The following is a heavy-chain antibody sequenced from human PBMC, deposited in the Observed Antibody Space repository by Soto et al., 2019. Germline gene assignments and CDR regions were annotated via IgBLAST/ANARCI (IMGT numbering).Heavy chain of an antibody. CDR2: IWFDGSDK. CDR3: ARLYCSASSCYSVGAFDI. D-gene: IGHD2-15*01. Sequence: GGSLRLSCAASGFTFSSYGMHWVRQAPGKGLEWVALIWFDGSDKYSADSVKGRFTISRDNSKNTLYLQMNSLRAEDTAVYYCARLYCSASSCYSVGAFDIWGQGTMVTVSS. V-gene: IGHV3-33*03. CDR1: GFTFSSYG. J-gene: IGHJ3*02.